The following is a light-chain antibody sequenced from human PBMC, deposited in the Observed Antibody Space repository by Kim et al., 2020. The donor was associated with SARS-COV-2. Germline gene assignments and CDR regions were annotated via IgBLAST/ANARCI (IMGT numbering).Light chain of an antibody. J-gene: IGLJ2*01. CDR2: GNS. Sequence: RATISCTGGSSNSGAGYDVHWYQQLPGTAPKLLIYGNSNRPSGVPDRFSGSKSGTSASLAITGLQAEDEADYYCQSYDSSLSAVVFGGGTQLTVL. CDR1: SSNSGAGYD. CDR3: QSYDSSLSAVV. V-gene: IGLV1-40*01.